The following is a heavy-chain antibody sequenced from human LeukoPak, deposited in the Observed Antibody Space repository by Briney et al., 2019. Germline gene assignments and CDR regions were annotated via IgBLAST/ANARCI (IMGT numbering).Heavy chain of an antibody. J-gene: IGHJ4*02. CDR3: ARGEAVAGNDH. CDR2: INGDGYSI. Sequence: GGSLRLSCAASGFAFSGYWMHWVRQAPGKGLVWLSRINGDGYSISYADSVKGRFTISRDNARKTLYLQMNSLRAEDTAMYYCARGEAVAGNDHWGQGALVTVSS. CDR1: GFAFSGYW. D-gene: IGHD6-19*01. V-gene: IGHV3-74*01.